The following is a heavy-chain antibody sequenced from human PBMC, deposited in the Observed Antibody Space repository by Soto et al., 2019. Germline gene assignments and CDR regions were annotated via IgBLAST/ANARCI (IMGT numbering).Heavy chain of an antibody. J-gene: IGHJ6*02. Sequence: QPGGSLRLSCAASGFTFSRYGMHWVRQAPGKGLERLSVISYDGSNKYYEDSVKGRFTISRDNSKNTLYLQMNSLRAEDTAVYYCAKGGEVLSPKTYYYYAMDVWGQGTTVTVSS. CDR2: ISYDGSNK. CDR3: AKGGEVLSPKTYYYYAMDV. D-gene: IGHD3-10*01. CDR1: GFTFSRYG. V-gene: IGHV3-30*18.